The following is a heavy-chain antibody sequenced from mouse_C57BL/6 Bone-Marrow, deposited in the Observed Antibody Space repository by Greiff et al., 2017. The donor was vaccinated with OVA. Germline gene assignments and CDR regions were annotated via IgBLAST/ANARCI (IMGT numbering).Heavy chain of an antibody. J-gene: IGHJ2*01. D-gene: IGHD2-3*01. V-gene: IGHV1-55*01. Sequence: VQLQQPGAELVKPGASVKMSCKASGYTFTSYWITWVKQRPGQGLEWIGDIYPGSGSTNYNEKFKSKATLTVDTSSSTAYMQLSSLTSEDSAVYYCEREGYSPDYFDYWGQGTTLTVSA. CDR3: EREGYSPDYFDY. CDR1: GYTFTSYW. CDR2: IYPGSGST.